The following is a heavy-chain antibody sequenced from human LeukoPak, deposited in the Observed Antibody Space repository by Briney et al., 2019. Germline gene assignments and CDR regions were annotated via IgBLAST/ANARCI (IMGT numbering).Heavy chain of an antibody. CDR2: INPNSGGT. CDR3: ARESGYSSSYGSGGERPLDY. Sequence: GASVKVSCKASGYTFTGYYMHWVRQAPGQGLEWMGWINPNSGGTNYAQKFQGRVTMTRDKSISTAYLQWSSLKASDTAMYYCARESGYSSSYGSGGERPLDYWGQGTLVTVSS. J-gene: IGHJ4*02. V-gene: IGHV1-2*02. D-gene: IGHD6-13*01. CDR1: GYTFTGYY.